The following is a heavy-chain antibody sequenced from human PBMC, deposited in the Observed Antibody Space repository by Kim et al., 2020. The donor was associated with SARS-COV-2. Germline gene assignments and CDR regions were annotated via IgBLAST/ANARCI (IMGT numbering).Heavy chain of an antibody. J-gene: IGHJ6*03. CDR2: INHSGST. V-gene: IGHV4-34*01. CDR3: ARGSLPLLVRGLYYYYMDV. Sequence: SETLSLTCAVYGGSFRGYYWSWIRQPPGKGLEWIGEINHSGSTNYNPSLKSRVTITVNTSKNQFSLKLSSVTAADTAVYYCARGSLPLLVRGLYYYYMDV. D-gene: IGHD6-13*01. CDR1: GGSFRGYY.